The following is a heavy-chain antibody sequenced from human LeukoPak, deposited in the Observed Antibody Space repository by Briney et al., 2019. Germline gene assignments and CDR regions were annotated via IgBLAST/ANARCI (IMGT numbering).Heavy chain of an antibody. CDR1: GYSISSGYY. V-gene: IGHV4-38-2*02. Sequence: SETLSLTCTVSGYSISSGYYWGWIRQPPGKGLEWIGSIYHSGSTYYNPSLKSRVTISVDTSKNQFSLKLSSVIAADTAVYYCARDYHSSWFFDWFDPWGQGTLVTVSS. J-gene: IGHJ5*02. D-gene: IGHD6-13*01. CDR3: ARDYHSSWFFDWFDP. CDR2: IYHSGST.